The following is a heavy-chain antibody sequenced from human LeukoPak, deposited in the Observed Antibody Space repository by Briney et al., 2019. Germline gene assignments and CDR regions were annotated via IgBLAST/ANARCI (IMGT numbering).Heavy chain of an antibody. CDR1: GGSFSGYY. J-gene: IGHJ4*02. D-gene: IGHD4-17*01. Sequence: KASETLSLTCAVYGGSFSGYYWSWIRQPPGKGLEWIGEINHSGSTNYNPSLKSRVTISVDTSKNQFSLKLSSVTAADTAVYYCARVYYGDYADYWGQGTLVTVSS. CDR3: ARVYYGDYADY. V-gene: IGHV4-34*01. CDR2: INHSGST.